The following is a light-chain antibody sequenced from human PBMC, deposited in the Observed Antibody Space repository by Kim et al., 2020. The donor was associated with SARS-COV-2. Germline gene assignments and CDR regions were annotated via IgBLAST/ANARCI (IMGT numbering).Light chain of an antibody. CDR3: QQRCNWPLT. J-gene: IGKJ4*01. Sequence: ENVLTQSPATLSLSPGDRATLSCRASPSVSRSLAWYQQKPGQAPRLLIYDASKRATGIPARFSGSGSGTDFTLTITSLEPEDSAVYYCQQRCNWPLTFGGGTKVDIK. V-gene: IGKV3-11*01. CDR1: PSVSRS. CDR2: DAS.